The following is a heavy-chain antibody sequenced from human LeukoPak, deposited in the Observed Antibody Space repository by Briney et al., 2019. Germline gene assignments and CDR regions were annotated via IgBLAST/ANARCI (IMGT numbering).Heavy chain of an antibody. D-gene: IGHD6-19*01. CDR1: GGSLNSHY. V-gene: IGHV4-59*08. Sequence: SDTLSLTCTVSGGSLNSHYLKWIRQPPGRGLEWIGYIYSGGSTSYNPSLKSRVTISEDTPTTHFSLKVTSMTAADTAVYYCARRRQFAFDIWAQGTMVTVSS. CDR2: IYSGGST. J-gene: IGHJ3*02. CDR3: ARRRQFAFDI.